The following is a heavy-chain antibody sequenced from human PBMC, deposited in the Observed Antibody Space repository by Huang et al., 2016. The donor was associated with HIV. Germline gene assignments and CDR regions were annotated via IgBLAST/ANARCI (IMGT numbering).Heavy chain of an antibody. CDR2: INHSGST. J-gene: IGHJ6*02. CDR3: ARMDETYYDYVLDG. V-gene: IGHV4-34*01. CDR1: GGSFSNSH. Sequence: QAHLEQWGAGLLKPSETLSLTCAVYGGSFSNSHFSWIRQPPGKGLEWMGPINHSGSTNYNPSLKSGGNMAVEWSKNQLARKRGSVTAADTAIYYGARMDETYYDYVLDGWGQGTTVTVSS.